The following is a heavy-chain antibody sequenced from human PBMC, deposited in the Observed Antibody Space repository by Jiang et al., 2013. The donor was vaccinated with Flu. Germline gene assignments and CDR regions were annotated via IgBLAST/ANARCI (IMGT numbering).Heavy chain of an antibody. D-gene: IGHD3-10*01. CDR3: ARDPTSSYGSGAQGLYGMDV. CDR1: GYTFTGYY. Sequence: GAEVKKPGASVKVSCKASGYTFTGYYMHWVRQAPGQGLEWMGWINPNSGGTNYAQKFQGRVTMTRDTSISTAYMELSRLRSDDTAVYYCARDPTSSYGSGAQGLYGMDVWGQGTTVTVSS. CDR2: INPNSGGT. J-gene: IGHJ6*02. V-gene: IGHV1-2*02.